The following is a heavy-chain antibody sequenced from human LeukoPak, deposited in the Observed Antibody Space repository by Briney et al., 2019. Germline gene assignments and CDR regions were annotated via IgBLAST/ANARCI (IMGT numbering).Heavy chain of an antibody. CDR3: ARDGPVTSVSGSSDI. CDR2: INSDGSST. D-gene: IGHD4-17*01. CDR1: GFTFSRYW. J-gene: IGHJ3*02. V-gene: IGHV3-74*01. Sequence: PGGSLRLSCAASGFTFSRYWMHWVRQAPGKGLVWVSRINSDGSSTSYADSVKGRFTISRDNAKNTLYLQMNSLRAEDTAVYYCARDGPVTSVSGSSDIWGQGTMVTVSS.